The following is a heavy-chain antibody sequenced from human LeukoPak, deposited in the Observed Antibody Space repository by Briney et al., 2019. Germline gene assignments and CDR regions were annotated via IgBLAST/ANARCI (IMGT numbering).Heavy chain of an antibody. Sequence: GGSLRLSCAASGFTFSSYEMNWVRQAPGKGLEWVSYISSSGSTIYYADSVKGRFTISRDNAKNSLYLQMNSLRAEDTAVYSCARERWGRLDYWGQGTLVTISS. D-gene: IGHD4-23*01. CDR3: ARERWGRLDY. CDR1: GFTFSSYE. J-gene: IGHJ4*02. V-gene: IGHV3-48*03. CDR2: ISSSGSTI.